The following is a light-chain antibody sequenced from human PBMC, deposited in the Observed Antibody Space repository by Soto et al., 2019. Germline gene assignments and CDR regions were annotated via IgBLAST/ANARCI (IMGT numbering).Light chain of an antibody. CDR1: HSVDSN. V-gene: IGKV3D-15*01. CDR2: GAS. CDR3: QQYDKWPLT. J-gene: IGKJ4*01. Sequence: EIVMTQSPGTLSVSTGQGATLSCRASHSVDSNLAWYQQKPGQAPRLLIFGASTRPTGIPDRFSGSGSGTEFTLTISRLQSEDFAVYYCQQYDKWPLTFGGGTKVEIK.